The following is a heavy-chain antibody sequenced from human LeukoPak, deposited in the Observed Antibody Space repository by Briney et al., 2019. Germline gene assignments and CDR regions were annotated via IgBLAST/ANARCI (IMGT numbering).Heavy chain of an antibody. V-gene: IGHV4-34*01. CDR1: GGSFSGYY. Sequence: SETLALTCAVYGGSFSGYYWSWIRQSPGKGLEWIGEINHSGSANYNPSLKSRVTISVDTSKNQFPLKLNSVSAADTAVYYCARVGGGSSVLYFDYWGQGTLVTVSS. CDR2: INHSGSA. CDR3: ARVGGGSSVLYFDY. J-gene: IGHJ4*02. D-gene: IGHD1-26*01.